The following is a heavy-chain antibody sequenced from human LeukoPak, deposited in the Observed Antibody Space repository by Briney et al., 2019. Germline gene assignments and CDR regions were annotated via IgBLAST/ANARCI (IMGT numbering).Heavy chain of an antibody. CDR2: ISAYNGNT. Sequence: ASVKVSCKASGYTFTSYGISWVRQAPGQGLEWVGWISAYNGNTNYAQKLQGRVTMTTDTSTSTAYMELRSLRSDDTAVYYCARSSSVTIPGYYFDYWGQGALVTVSS. V-gene: IGHV1-18*01. CDR3: ARSSSVTIPGYYFDY. CDR1: GYTFTSYG. J-gene: IGHJ4*02. D-gene: IGHD2-21*01.